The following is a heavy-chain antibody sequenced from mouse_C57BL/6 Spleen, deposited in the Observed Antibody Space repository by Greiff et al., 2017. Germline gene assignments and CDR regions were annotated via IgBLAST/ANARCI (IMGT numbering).Heavy chain of an antibody. J-gene: IGHJ1*03. CDR2: IDPNSGGT. V-gene: IGHV1-72*01. CDR1: GYTFTSYW. D-gene: IGHD1-1*01. Sequence: QVQLQQPGAELVKPGASVKLSCKASGYTFTSYWMHWVKQRPGRGLEWIGRIDPNSGGTKYNEKFKSKATLTVDKPSSTAYMQLSSLTSEDSAVYYCARTITTVVADWCFDVWGTGTTVTVSS. CDR3: ARTITTVVADWCFDV.